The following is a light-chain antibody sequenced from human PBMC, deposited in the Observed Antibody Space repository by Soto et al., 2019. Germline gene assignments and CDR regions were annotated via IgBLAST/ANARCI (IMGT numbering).Light chain of an antibody. J-gene: IGKJ1*01. CDR2: AAS. CDR3: QQLNNYPRT. V-gene: IGKV1-17*01. Sequence: QMTQSPSSLSASVGDRITITCRASRDIGSDLSWYQQKPGKAPKLLISAASTLQSGVPSRFSGSGSGTEFTLTISSLQPEDFATYYCQQLNNYPRTFGQGTKVDIK. CDR1: RDIGSD.